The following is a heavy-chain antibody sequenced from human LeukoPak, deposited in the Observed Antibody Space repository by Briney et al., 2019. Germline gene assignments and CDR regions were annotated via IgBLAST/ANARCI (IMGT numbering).Heavy chain of an antibody. V-gene: IGHV1-18*01. CDR1: GYTFTSYG. CDR2: ISAYNGNT. D-gene: IGHD6-19*01. CDR3: ARDTCEQWLVRYYYYMDV. Sequence: GASVKVSCKASGYTFTSYGISWVRQAPGQGLEWMGWISAYNGNTNYAQKLQGRVTMTTDTSTSTAYMELRSLRSDDTAVYYCARDTCEQWLVRYYYYMDVWGKGTTVTISS. J-gene: IGHJ6*03.